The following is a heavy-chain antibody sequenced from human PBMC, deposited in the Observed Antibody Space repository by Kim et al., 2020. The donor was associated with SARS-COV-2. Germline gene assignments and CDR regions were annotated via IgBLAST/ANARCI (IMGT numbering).Heavy chain of an antibody. CDR2: IFYSGST. Sequence: SETLSLTCSVSGASISSSSYYWGWIRQPPGKGLEWIGSIFYSGSTYYNPSLKSRLAISVDTSKTQLSLKLSSVTAADAAVYYCARHLDGINRPLGYWGQGIMVTVSS. CDR1: GASISSSSYY. D-gene: IGHD3-16*01. CDR3: ARHLDGINRPLGY. V-gene: IGHV4-39*01. J-gene: IGHJ4*02.